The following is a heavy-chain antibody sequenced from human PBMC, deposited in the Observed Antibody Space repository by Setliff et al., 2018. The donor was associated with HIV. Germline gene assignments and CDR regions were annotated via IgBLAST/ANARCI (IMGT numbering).Heavy chain of an antibody. V-gene: IGHV4-59*01. D-gene: IGHD2-15*01. CDR3: ASEKVAWTVSDSFFEF. Sequence: SETLSLTCTVAGGSLSNYYWTWIRQSPGKGLEWIGYVHYSGNTRYNPSLKSRVTISVDTSKNKFSLKLSSVTAADTAVYYCASEKVAWTVSDSFFEFWGQGVPVTVSS. J-gene: IGHJ4*02. CDR2: VHYSGNT. CDR1: GGSLSNYY.